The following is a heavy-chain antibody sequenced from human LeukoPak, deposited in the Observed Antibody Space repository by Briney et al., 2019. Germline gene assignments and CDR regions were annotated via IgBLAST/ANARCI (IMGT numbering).Heavy chain of an antibody. CDR1: GGSISSGGYS. CDR3: ARHWARGSSGPRGFDP. D-gene: IGHD6-19*01. CDR2: INHSGST. V-gene: IGHV4-34*01. J-gene: IGHJ5*02. Sequence: SETLSLTCAVSGGSISSGGYSWSWIRQPPGKGLEWIGEINHSGSTNYNPSLKSRVTISVDTSKNQFSLKLSSVTAADTAVYYCARHWARGSSGPRGFDPWGQGTLVTVSS.